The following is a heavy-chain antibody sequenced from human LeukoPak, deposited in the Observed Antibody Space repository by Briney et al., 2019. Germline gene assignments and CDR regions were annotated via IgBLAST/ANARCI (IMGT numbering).Heavy chain of an antibody. Sequence: GGSLRLSCAASGFKFDDYGMSWVRQAPGKGLEWVSGINWNGGRTNYADSVKGRFTISRDNAKNSLYLQMNSLRAEDTALYYCARGSTGTTFDYWGQGTLVTVSS. CDR1: GFKFDDYG. D-gene: IGHD1-1*01. CDR3: ARGSTGTTFDY. V-gene: IGHV3-20*04. CDR2: INWNGGRT. J-gene: IGHJ4*02.